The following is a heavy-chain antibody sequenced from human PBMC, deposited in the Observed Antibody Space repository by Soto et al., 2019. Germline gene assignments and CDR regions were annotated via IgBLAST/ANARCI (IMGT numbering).Heavy chain of an antibody. CDR3: CRSIITPAGTHAFDL. CDR1: GYTFTSYY. V-gene: IGHV1-46*01. Sequence: QVQLVQSGAEVKKPGASVRVSCKASGYTFTSYYIHWVRQAPGHGPEWMGMISPSSGGTDYAQKFQGRATMTRDTSTGTGYMELSRLKSEDTAVYYFCRSIITPAGTHAFDLWGQGTLVNVSS. D-gene: IGHD6-13*01. J-gene: IGHJ3*01. CDR2: ISPSSGGT.